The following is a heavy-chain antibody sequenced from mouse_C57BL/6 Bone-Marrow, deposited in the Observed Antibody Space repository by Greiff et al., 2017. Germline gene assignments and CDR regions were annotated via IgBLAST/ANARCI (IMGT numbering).Heavy chain of an antibody. D-gene: IGHD1-1*01. V-gene: IGHV1-66*01. J-gene: IGHJ4*01. CDR1: GYSFTSYY. CDR2: IYPGSGNT. CDR3: ARRAYYCSSLRYAMDY. Sequence: QVQLQQSGPELVKPGASVKISCKASGYSFTSYYIHWVKQRPGQGLEWIGWIYPGSGNTKYNEKFKGKATLTADTSSSTAYMQLSSLTYEDSAVYYCARRAYYCSSLRYAMDYWGQGTSVTVSS.